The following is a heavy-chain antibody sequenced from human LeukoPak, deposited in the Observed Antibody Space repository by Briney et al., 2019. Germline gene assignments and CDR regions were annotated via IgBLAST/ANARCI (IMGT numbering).Heavy chain of an antibody. J-gene: IGHJ6*03. CDR1: GYSISSGYY. V-gene: IGHV4-38-2*02. CDR2: ISYSGST. Sequence: TSETLSLTCTVSGYSISSGYYWGWIRQPPGKGLEWIGSISYSGSTYYNPSLKSRVTISVDTSKNHFSLKLRSVTAADTAVYYCARITGYFYYYYYMDVWGKGTTVTISS. D-gene: IGHD2-8*02. CDR3: ARITGYFYYYYYMDV.